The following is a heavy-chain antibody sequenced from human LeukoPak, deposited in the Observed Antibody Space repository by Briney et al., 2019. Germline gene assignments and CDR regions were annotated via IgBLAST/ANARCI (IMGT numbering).Heavy chain of an antibody. J-gene: IGHJ3*02. CDR2: IYYSGST. D-gene: IGHD4-17*01. V-gene: IGHV4-61*01. CDR1: GGSVSSGSYY. Sequence: SETLSLTCTVSGGSVSSGSYYWSWIRQPPGKGLEWIGYIYYSGSTNYNPSLKSRVTISVDTSKNQFSLKLSSVTAADTAVYYCTSSDYGDYLAPSDIWGQGTMVTVSS. CDR3: TSSDYGDYLAPSDI.